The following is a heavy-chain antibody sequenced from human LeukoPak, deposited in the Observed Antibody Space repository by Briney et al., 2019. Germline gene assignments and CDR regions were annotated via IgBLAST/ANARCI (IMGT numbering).Heavy chain of an antibody. Sequence: GGSLRLSCAASGFTFSSYAMSWVRQAPGKGLEWVSSVTGNGDNTFHADSVRGRFTISRDNSKNMLYLQINSLRAEDTAVYYCARDRNYFEALHRSYWGQGTLVTVSS. D-gene: IGHD3-10*01. V-gene: IGHV3-23*01. CDR3: ARDRNYFEALHRSY. CDR2: VTGNGDNT. CDR1: GFTFSSYA. J-gene: IGHJ4*02.